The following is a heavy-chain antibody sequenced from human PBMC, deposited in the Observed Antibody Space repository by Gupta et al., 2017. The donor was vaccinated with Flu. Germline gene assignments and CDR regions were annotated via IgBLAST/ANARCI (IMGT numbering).Heavy chain of an antibody. CDR3: ATVTTGC. D-gene: IGHD4-17*01. V-gene: IGHV3-74*03. J-gene: IGHJ4*02. Sequence: EVQLVESGGGLVQPGGSLRLSCAASGFTFSGSYLQWVRQAPGKGLVWVSRINPDGSSTTYADPVKGRFTISRDNAKNTLYLQMNSLEADDTAVYYCATVTTGCWGQGTLVTVSS. CDR2: INPDGSST. CDR1: GFTFSGSY.